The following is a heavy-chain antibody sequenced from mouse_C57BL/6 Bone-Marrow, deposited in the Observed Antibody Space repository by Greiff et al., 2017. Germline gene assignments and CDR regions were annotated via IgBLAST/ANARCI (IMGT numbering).Heavy chain of an antibody. CDR2: ISSGSSNI. J-gene: IGHJ3*01. V-gene: IGHV5-17*01. CDR1: GFTFSDYG. Sequence: EVKLMESGGGLVKPGGSLKLSCAASGFTFSDYGMHWVRQAPEKGLEWVAYISSGSSNIYYADTVKGRFTISRDNAKNTLFLQMTSLRSEDTAMYYCARDNYYGSGAYWGQGTLVTVSA. D-gene: IGHD1-1*01. CDR3: ARDNYYGSGAY.